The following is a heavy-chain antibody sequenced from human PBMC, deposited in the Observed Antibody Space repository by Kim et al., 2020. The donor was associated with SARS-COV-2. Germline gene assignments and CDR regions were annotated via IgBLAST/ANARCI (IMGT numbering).Heavy chain of an antibody. Sequence: NPSLHSRVTMSEDTPKNQFSLELSSVTAADTAVYYCAGQVTYTWGFDYWGQGTLVTISS. V-gene: IGHV4-59*08. D-gene: IGHD2-21*02. CDR3: AGQVTYTWGFDY. J-gene: IGHJ4*02.